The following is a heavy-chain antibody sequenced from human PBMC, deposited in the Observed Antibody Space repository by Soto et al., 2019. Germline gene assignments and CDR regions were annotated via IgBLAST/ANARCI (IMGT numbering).Heavy chain of an antibody. CDR2: ISAYNGNT. CDR3: ARDLDTAMVAPFDY. CDR1: GYTFTSYG. Sequence: ASVKVSCKASGYTFTSYGISWVRQAPGQGLEWMGWISAYNGNTNYAQKLQGRVTMTTDISTSTAYMELRSLRSDDTAVYYCARDLDTAMVAPFDYWGQGTLVTVSS. J-gene: IGHJ4*02. V-gene: IGHV1-18*04. D-gene: IGHD5-18*01.